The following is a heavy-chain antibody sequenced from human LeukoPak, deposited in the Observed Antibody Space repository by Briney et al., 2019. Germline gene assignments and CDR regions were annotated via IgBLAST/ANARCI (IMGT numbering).Heavy chain of an antibody. D-gene: IGHD4-23*01. J-gene: IGHJ4*02. CDR2: IYTSGST. CDR3: ARNDGGLVDY. CDR1: GGSISSGSYY. V-gene: IGHV4-61*02. Sequence: SETLSLTCTVSGGSISSGSYYWSWIRQPAGKGLEWIGRIYTSGSTNYNPSLKSRVTISVDTSKNQFSLKLSSVTAADTAVYYCARNDGGLVDYWGQGTLVTDSS.